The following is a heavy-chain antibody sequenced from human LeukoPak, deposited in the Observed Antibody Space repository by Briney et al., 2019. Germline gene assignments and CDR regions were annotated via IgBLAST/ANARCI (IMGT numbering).Heavy chain of an antibody. D-gene: IGHD6-25*01. Sequence: GGSLRLSCAASGFTFSTYAMPWVRQAPGKGLEWVEVISSDGSDEWYAESAKGRFTISRDNSKNTLYLQIDSLRPEDTAIYYCERSISVGAFDIWGQGTMVTVSS. CDR1: GFTFSTYA. V-gene: IGHV3-30*04. CDR2: ISSDGSDE. CDR3: ERSISVGAFDI. J-gene: IGHJ3*02.